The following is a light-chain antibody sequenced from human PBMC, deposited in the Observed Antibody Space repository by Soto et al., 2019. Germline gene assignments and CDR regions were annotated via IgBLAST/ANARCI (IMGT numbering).Light chain of an antibody. V-gene: IGLV2-8*01. Sequence: QSALTQPPSASGSPGQSVTISCTGTSSDVGGYNYVSWYQQHPGKAPKLILYEVSERPSGVHDRFSGSKSGNTASLTVSGLQAEDDADYYCSSYAGINTVVFGGGTKLTVL. CDR1: SSDVGGYNY. CDR3: SSYAGINTVV. CDR2: EVS. J-gene: IGLJ2*01.